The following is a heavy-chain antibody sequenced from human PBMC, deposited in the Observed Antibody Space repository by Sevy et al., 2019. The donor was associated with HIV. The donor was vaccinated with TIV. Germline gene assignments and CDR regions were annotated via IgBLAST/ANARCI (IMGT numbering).Heavy chain of an antibody. J-gene: IGHJ6*02. CDR3: AREKTILEGRYGMDV. V-gene: IGHV3-21*01. CDR1: GFTFSTYN. D-gene: IGHD3-3*01. Sequence: GESLKISCATSGFTFSTYNMNWVRQAPGKGLEWVSSISSGSGFIFYADSVKGRFTISRDNAKNARDVQMNRLRAEDAAVYYCAREKTILEGRYGMDVWGQGTTVTVSS. CDR2: ISSGSGFI.